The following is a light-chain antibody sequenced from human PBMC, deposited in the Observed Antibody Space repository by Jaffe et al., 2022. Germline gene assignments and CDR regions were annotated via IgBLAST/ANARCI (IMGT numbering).Light chain of an antibody. V-gene: IGKV4-1*01. CDR1: QSVFDSANNRNY. CDR3: QQYYSAPYT. Sequence: DIVMTQSPDSLAVSLGERATINCKSSQSVFDSANNRNYFAWYQQKPGQPPKLLIYWASTRDSGVPDRFRGSGSGTDFTLTISGLQAEDVAVYYCQQYYSAPYTFGQGTKLDIK. J-gene: IGKJ2*01. CDR2: WAS.